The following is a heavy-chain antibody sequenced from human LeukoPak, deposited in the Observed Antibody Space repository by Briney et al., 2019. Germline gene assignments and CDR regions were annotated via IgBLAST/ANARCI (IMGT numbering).Heavy chain of an antibody. CDR1: GYTFTSYY. J-gene: IGHJ4*02. Sequence: ASVKVSCKASGYTFTSYYMHWVRQAPGQGLEWMGIINPSGGSTSYAQKFQGRVTMTRDTSTSTVYMELSSLRSEDTAVYYCAREGVLRFLELLATPYQFDYWGQGTLVTVSS. V-gene: IGHV1-46*03. D-gene: IGHD3-3*01. CDR3: AREGVLRFLELLATPYQFDY. CDR2: INPSGGST.